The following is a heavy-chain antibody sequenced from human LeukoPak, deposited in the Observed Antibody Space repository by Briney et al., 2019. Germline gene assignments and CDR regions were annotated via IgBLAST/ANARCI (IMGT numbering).Heavy chain of an antibody. J-gene: IGHJ3*02. V-gene: IGHV3-23*01. Sequence: AQSLRLSCAASGFTSSNNAMSCVRQAPRNGLEWVSTVNSSGVLTHYAASVRGRFTISRDNSKNTLYLEMNSLRVEDTAVYYCAKCGAASRTTCQESAFDMWGQGTMVTVSS. CDR1: GFTSSNNA. D-gene: IGHD1-14*01. CDR2: VNSSGVLT. CDR3: AKCGAASRTTCQESAFDM.